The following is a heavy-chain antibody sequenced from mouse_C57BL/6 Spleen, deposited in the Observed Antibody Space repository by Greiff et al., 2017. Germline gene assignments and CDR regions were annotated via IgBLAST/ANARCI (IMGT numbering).Heavy chain of an antibody. Sequence: QVQLQQSGAELVKPGASVKISCKASGYAFSSYWMNWVKQRPGKGLEWIGQIYPGDGDTNYNGKFKGKATLTADKSSSTAYMQLSSLTSEDSAVYFCARSNWAGDFDYWGQGTTLTVSS. CDR2: IYPGDGDT. V-gene: IGHV1-80*01. J-gene: IGHJ2*01. CDR3: ARSNWAGDFDY. CDR1: GYAFSSYW. D-gene: IGHD4-1*01.